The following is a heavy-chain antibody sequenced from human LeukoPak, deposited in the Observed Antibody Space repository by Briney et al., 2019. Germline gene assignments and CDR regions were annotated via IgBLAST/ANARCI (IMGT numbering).Heavy chain of an antibody. Sequence: GASVKVSCKSSGYTFTTYGISWMRQAPGQSLEWMGWISPYNSNTKYAQKLQSRVTMTTDTSTNTAYMEVRSLRSDDTAVYYCAREAPVAAGSDAFDIWGQGTMVTVSS. J-gene: IGHJ3*02. V-gene: IGHV1-18*01. CDR3: AREAPVAAGSDAFDI. D-gene: IGHD6-19*01. CDR1: GYTFTTYG. CDR2: ISPYNSNT.